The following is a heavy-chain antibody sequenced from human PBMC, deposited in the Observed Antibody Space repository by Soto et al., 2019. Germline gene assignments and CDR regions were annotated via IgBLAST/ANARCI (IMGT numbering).Heavy chain of an antibody. Sequence: QIQLVQFGAEVKKPGASVKVSCKVSGYSLTSYGISWVRQAPGQGLEWMGWINTYNGATNYAQNLQGRVTMATDKSTSTAYMELRSLRSDDTAVYFCARYCSGGSCHKGVPDYWGQGTLVTVSS. V-gene: IGHV1-18*01. CDR1: GYSLTSYG. J-gene: IGHJ4*02. CDR2: INTYNGAT. D-gene: IGHD2-15*01. CDR3: ARYCSGGSCHKGVPDY.